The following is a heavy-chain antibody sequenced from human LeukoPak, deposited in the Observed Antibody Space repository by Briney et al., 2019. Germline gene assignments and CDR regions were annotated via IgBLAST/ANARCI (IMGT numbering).Heavy chain of an antibody. V-gene: IGHV4-34*01. CDR1: GGSFSGYY. J-gene: IGHJ4*02. CDR3: ARGQKGGYSYGLDY. Sequence: PSEPLSLTCAVYGGSFSGYYWSWIRQPPGKGLEWIGEINHSGSTNYNPSLKSRVTISVDTSKNQFSLKLSSVTAADTAVYYCARGQKGGYSYGLDYWGQGTLVTVSS. D-gene: IGHD5-18*01. CDR2: INHSGST.